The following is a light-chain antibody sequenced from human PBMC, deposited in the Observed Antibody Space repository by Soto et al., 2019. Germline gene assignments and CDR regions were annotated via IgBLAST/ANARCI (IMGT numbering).Light chain of an antibody. Sequence: ETVLTQSPGTLSLSPGERATLSCRASQSVSSSSLAWYQQRPGQAPRLLIYGTSSRATGIPDRFSGSGSGTDFTLTIRRLEPEDFAVYYCQQYGSSYPWTFGQGTKVDIK. CDR2: GTS. CDR3: QQYGSSYPWT. CDR1: QSVSSSS. V-gene: IGKV3-20*01. J-gene: IGKJ1*01.